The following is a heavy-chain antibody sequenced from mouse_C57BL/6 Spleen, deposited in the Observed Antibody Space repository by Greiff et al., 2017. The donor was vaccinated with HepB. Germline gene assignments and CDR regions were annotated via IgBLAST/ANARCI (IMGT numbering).Heavy chain of an antibody. V-gene: IGHV14-1*01. D-gene: IGHD1-1*01. J-gene: IGHJ3*01. Sequence: EVQLQQSGAELVRPGASVKLSCTASGFNIKDYYMHWVKQRPEQGLEWIGRIDPEDGDTEYAAKFQGKATMTADTSSNTAYLQLSSLTSEDTAVYYCVTTVVSEGFAYWGQGTLVTVSA. CDR2: IDPEDGDT. CDR3: VTTVVSEGFAY. CDR1: GFNIKDYY.